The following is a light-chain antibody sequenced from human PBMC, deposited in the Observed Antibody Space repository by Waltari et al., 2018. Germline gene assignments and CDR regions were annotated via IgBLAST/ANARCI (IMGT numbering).Light chain of an antibody. Sequence: EIVMTQSPATLSVSRGGSATVSCRASLSIDDSLAWYQQKPGQPPRLLIHGASTRDTGIPVRFSGSGSGTDFTITITGLQSEDFAVYFCQQYNQWPLTFGRGTKVEI. CDR2: GAS. CDR3: QQYNQWPLT. V-gene: IGKV3-15*01. CDR1: LSIDDS. J-gene: IGKJ4*01.